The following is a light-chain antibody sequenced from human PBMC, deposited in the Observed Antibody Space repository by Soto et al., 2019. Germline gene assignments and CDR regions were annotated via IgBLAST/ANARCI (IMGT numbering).Light chain of an antibody. CDR2: GAS. CDR3: QQYGSSPPTT. Sequence: EIVLTQSPGTLSLSPGERATLSCRASQSVSSNYLAWYQQKPGQSPRLLIYGASSRATGIPDRFSGSGSGTDFTLTISRLEPEDFAVYYCQQYGSSPPTTFGHGTKVEIK. CDR1: QSVSSNY. V-gene: IGKV3-20*01. J-gene: IGKJ1*01.